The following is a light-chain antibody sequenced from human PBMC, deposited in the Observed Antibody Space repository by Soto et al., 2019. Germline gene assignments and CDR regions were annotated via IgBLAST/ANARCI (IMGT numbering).Light chain of an antibody. CDR2: KAS. Sequence: DIKMTQSPSTLSASVGDRVTITCRASQSIRNWLAWYQQKPGKAPKLLIYKASSLESGVPSGFSGSGSGTEFTLSISSLQPDDSATYYCQQYKSYPWTFGQGTKVDI. CDR3: QQYKSYPWT. J-gene: IGKJ1*01. V-gene: IGKV1-5*03. CDR1: QSIRNW.